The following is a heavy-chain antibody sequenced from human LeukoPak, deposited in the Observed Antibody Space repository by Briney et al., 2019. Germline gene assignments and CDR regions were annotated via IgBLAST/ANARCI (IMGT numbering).Heavy chain of an antibody. CDR1: GGSISSSSYY. CDR3: ARRGYGDYFDY. CDR2: IYYSGST. D-gene: IGHD4-17*01. J-gene: IGHJ4*02. Sequence: PSETLSLTCTVSGGSISSSSYYWGWIRQPPGTGLEWIGSIYYSGSTYYNPSLKSRVTISVDTSKNQFSLKLSSVTAADTAVYYCARRGYGDYFDYWGQGTLVTVSS. V-gene: IGHV4-39*01.